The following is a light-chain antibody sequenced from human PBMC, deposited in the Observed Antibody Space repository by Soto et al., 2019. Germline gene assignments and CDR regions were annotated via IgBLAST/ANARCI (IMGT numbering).Light chain of an antibody. J-gene: IGKJ5*01. CDR1: QSVSSY. CDR2: DAS. V-gene: IGKV3-11*01. CDR3: QQRSNWPLS. Sequence: EIVLTQSPATLSLSPGERATLSCRASQSVSSYLAWYQQKPGQAPRLLIYDASNSATGIPASFSGSGSGTDFTLNISSLEPEDFPVHYCQQRSNWPLSLGQGTRREIK.